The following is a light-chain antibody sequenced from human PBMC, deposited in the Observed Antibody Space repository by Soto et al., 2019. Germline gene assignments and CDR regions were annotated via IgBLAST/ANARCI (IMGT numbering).Light chain of an antibody. CDR1: QHISTF. V-gene: IGKV1-39*01. CDR3: QQTYSTIT. J-gene: IGKJ5*01. Sequence: DIQMTQSPSSLSASVGDRVTITCRASQHISTFLNWYQQKPGKAPKLLIYAASSLQGGVPSRFSGSGSGTDFTLTVTSLQPEDFATYYCQQTYSTITFCQGTRLEIE. CDR2: AAS.